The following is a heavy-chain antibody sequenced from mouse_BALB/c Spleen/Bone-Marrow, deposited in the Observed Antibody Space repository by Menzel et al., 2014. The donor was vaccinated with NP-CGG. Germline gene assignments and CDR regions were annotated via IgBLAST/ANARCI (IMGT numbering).Heavy chain of an antibody. Sequence: DVQLVESGGGLVQPGGSLRLSCTTSGFTFTDYYMSWVRQPPGKALEWLAFIRNKAYGYTTEYSASVRGRFTISRDNSQSILYLQMNTLRAEDSATYYCARFPIDYWGQGTSGTVSS. CDR3: ARFPIDY. CDR2: IRNKAYGYTT. V-gene: IGHV7-3*02. J-gene: IGHJ4*01. CDR1: GFTFTDYY.